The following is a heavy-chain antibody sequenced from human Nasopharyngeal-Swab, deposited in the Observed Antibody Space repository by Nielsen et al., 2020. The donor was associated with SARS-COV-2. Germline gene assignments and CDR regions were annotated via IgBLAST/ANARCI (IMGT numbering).Heavy chain of an antibody. CDR3: ARVSGFGELLYYYYMDV. CDR2: IYSGGST. V-gene: IGHV3-66*01. CDR1: GFTVSSNY. Sequence: GGSLRLSCAASGFTVSSNYMSWVRQAPGKGLEWVSVIYSGGSTYYADSVKGRFTISRDNSKNTLYLQMNSLRAEDTAVYYCARVSGFGELLYYYYMDVWGKGTTVTVSS. D-gene: IGHD3-10*01. J-gene: IGHJ6*03.